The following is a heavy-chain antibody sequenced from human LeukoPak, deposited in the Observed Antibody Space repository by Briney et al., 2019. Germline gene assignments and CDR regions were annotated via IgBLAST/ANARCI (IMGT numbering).Heavy chain of an antibody. V-gene: IGHV1-18*01. Sequence: GASVKVSCKASGYTFTSYGISWVRQAPGQGLEWMGWISAYNGNTNYAQKLQGRVTMTTDTSTNTAYMELRSLRSDDTAVYYRARVGTIVVVPAAKSLDYWGQGTLVTVSS. D-gene: IGHD2-2*01. J-gene: IGHJ4*02. CDR3: ARVGTIVVVPAAKSLDY. CDR2: ISAYNGNT. CDR1: GYTFTSYG.